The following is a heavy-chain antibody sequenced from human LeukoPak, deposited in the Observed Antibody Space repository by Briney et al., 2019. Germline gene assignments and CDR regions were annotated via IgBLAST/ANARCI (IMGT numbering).Heavy chain of an antibody. CDR2: MHYSGST. Sequence: SETLSLTCTVSGYSISSSSYYWGWIRQPPGKGLEWIGSMHYSGSTYYNPSLKSRVTISVDTSKNEFSLKLSSVTAADTAVYYCARDGLWIQNAFDIWGQGTMVTVSA. J-gene: IGHJ3*02. CDR3: ARDGLWIQNAFDI. CDR1: GYSISSSSYY. V-gene: IGHV4-39*07. D-gene: IGHD5-18*01.